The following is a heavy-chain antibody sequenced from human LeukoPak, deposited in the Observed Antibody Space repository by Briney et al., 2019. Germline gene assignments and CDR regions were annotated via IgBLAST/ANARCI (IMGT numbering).Heavy chain of an antibody. CDR3: AREIAAAGNEWFDP. CDR2: IKQDGSEK. Sequence: GGSLRLSRAASGFTFSSYWMSWVRQAPGKGLEWVANIKQDGSEKYYVDSVKGRFTISRDNAKNSLYLQMNSLRAEDTAVYYCAREIAAAGNEWFDPWGQGTLVTVSS. J-gene: IGHJ5*02. CDR1: GFTFSSYW. D-gene: IGHD6-13*01. V-gene: IGHV3-7*01.